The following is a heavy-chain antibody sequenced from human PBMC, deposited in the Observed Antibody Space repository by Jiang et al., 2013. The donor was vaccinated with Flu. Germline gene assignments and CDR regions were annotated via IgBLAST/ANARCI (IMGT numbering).Heavy chain of an antibody. J-gene: IGHJ4*02. CDR3: ATDRGAEDYYDRSGYLSLDF. CDR2: FDSEDGET. Sequence: SGAEVKKPGASVKVSCKVSGYSLIEASMHWVRQSPGKGLEWMGSFDSEDGETIYAQKFQGRVTMTEDTSTDTAYLELSGLRSEDTAVYYCATDRGAEDYYDRSGYLSLDFWGQGTLVTVSS. D-gene: IGHD3-22*01. V-gene: IGHV1-24*01. CDR1: GYSLIEAS.